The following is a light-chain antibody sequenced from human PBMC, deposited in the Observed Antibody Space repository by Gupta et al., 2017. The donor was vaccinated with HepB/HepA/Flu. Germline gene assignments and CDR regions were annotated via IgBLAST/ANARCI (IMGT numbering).Light chain of an antibody. CDR1: SSDVGSYNL. V-gene: IGLV2-23*02. CDR2: EVT. Sequence: QSALTQPASVSGSPGQSITLSCTGTSSDVGSYNLVSWYQHHPGKAPKLMIYEVTERPSGVSNRFSGSKSGNTASLTISGLQAEDEADYYCCSYAGSSTVVFGGGTKLTVL. J-gene: IGLJ2*01. CDR3: CSYAGSSTVV.